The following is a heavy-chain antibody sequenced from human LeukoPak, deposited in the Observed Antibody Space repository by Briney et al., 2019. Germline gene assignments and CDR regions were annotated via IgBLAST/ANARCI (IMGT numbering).Heavy chain of an antibody. CDR1: GGSISSYF. D-gene: IGHD3-16*02. Sequence: SETLSLTCTVSGGSISSYFWSWIRQPPEKGLEWIGYIYYSGSTSYNPSLKSRVTISVDTSKNQFSLKLSSVTAADTAVYYCAKRVIGGSFDYWGQGTLVTVSS. J-gene: IGHJ4*02. V-gene: IGHV4-59*08. CDR2: IYYSGST. CDR3: AKRVIGGSFDY.